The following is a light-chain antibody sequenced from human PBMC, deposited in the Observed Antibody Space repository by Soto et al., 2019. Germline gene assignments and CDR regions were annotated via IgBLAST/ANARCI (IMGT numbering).Light chain of an antibody. CDR1: QSISSN. Sequence: EIVMTQSRATLSVSPGERATLSCRASQSISSNLAWYQQKPGQAPRLLIYGASTRATGIPASFSGSGSGTEFTLTISSLQSEDFAVYYCQQYNNWPRTFGQGTKVEFK. CDR3: QQYNNWPRT. CDR2: GAS. V-gene: IGKV3-15*01. J-gene: IGKJ1*01.